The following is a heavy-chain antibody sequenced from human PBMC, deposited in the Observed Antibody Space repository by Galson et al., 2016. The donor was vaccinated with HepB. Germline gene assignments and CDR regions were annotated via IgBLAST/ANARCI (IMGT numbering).Heavy chain of an antibody. V-gene: IGHV3-23*01. CDR3: AKGGHYSPFDP. J-gene: IGHJ5*02. CDR2: ISGNGGET. Sequence: SLRLSCAASGFSITNYGLHWIRQAPGKGLEWVSTISGNGGETFYADSVRGRFTISRDNSWNTLSLQMNSLRAEDTALYYCAKGGHYSPFDPWGQGTLVTVSS. D-gene: IGHD2-21*01. CDR1: GFSITNYG.